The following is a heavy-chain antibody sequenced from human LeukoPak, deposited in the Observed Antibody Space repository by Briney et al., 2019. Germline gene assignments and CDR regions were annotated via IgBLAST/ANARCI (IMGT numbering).Heavy chain of an antibody. Sequence: SVKVSCKASGGTFSSYAITWVRQAPGQGLEWMGGSIPIFATAHYAQKFQGRVTISADEATSTAYMELSSLRSEDTAVYYCAKDRQDGVYYYMDVWGKGTTVTVSS. V-gene: IGHV1-69*01. CDR1: GGTFSSYA. J-gene: IGHJ6*03. CDR2: SIPIFATA. D-gene: IGHD5-24*01. CDR3: AKDRQDGVYYYMDV.